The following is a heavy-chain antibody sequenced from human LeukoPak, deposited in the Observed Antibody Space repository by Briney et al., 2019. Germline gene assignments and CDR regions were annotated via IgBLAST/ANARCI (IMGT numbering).Heavy chain of an antibody. CDR1: GGSISSSSYY. Sequence: SETLSLTCTVSGGSISSSSYYWGWIRQPPGKGLEWIGRIYTSGSTNYNPSLKSRVTMSVDTSKNQFSLKLSSVTAADTAVYYCASTSTGEGRNYYYGMDVWGQGTTVTVSS. CDR2: IYTSGST. D-gene: IGHD5-12*01. CDR3: ASTSTGEGRNYYYGMDV. V-gene: IGHV4-39*07. J-gene: IGHJ6*02.